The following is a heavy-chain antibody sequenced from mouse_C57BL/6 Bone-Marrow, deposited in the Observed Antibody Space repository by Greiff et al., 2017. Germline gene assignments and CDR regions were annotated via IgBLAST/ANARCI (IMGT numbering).Heavy chain of an antibody. CDR1: GFNIKDAY. V-gene: IGHV14-4*01. Sequence: EVQLQQSGAELVRPGASVKLSCTASGFNIKDAYMHWVKQRPEQGLEWIGWIDPENGDTEYASKFQGKATITADTSSNTAYLQLSSLTSEDTSVYYCTTAMVTYDFDYWGQGTTLTVSA. CDR3: TTAMVTYDFDY. J-gene: IGHJ2*01. CDR2: IDPENGDT. D-gene: IGHD2-1*01.